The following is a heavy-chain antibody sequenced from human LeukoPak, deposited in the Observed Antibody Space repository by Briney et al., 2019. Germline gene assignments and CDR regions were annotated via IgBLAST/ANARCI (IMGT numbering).Heavy chain of an antibody. D-gene: IGHD3-22*01. CDR2: INHSGST. J-gene: IGHJ4*02. CDR1: GGSFSGYY. Sequence: PSETLSLTCAVYGGSFSGYYWSWIRQPPGKGLEWIGEINHSGSTNYNPSLKSRVTISVDTSKNQFSLKLSSVTAADTAVYYCARGRRKGITTIVVVKVCPYFDYWGQGTLVTVSS. CDR3: ARGRRKGITTIVVVKVCPYFDY. V-gene: IGHV4-34*01.